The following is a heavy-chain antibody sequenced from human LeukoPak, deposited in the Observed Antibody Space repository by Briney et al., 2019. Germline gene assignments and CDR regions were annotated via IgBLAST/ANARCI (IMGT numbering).Heavy chain of an antibody. V-gene: IGHV3-30*18. CDR3: AKRSDSGSHTFDY. J-gene: IGHJ4*02. D-gene: IGHD3-10*01. CDR2: ISYDGSHK. Sequence: GGSLRLSCAASGFTFSSYGMHWVRQAPGKGLEWVAVISYDGSHKYYGDSVKGRLTISRDNSKDTVYLQMGSLRTEDTAVYYCAKRSDSGSHTFDYWGQGTLVTVSS. CDR1: GFTFSSYG.